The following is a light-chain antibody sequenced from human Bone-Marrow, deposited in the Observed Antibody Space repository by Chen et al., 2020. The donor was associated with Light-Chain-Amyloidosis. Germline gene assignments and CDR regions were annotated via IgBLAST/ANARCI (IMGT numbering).Light chain of an antibody. CDR2: KDS. CDR3: QSADSSDLGV. J-gene: IGLJ3*02. V-gene: IGLV3-25*03. Sequence: SYELTQPPSVSVSPGQTARITCSGDALPKQYAYWYQQKPGQAPVLVIYKDSERPSGSPERFSGSSSGTTVTLTMSGVQAEDEADSYCQSADSSDLGVFGGGTKLTVL. CDR1: ALPKQY.